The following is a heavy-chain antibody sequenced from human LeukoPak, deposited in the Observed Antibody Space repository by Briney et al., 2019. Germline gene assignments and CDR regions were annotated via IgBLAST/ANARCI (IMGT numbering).Heavy chain of an antibody. CDR1: GFTFSSYS. Sequence: GGSLRLSCAASGFTFSSYSMNWVRQAPGKGLEWVSSISSSSSYIYYADSVKGRFTISRDNAKNSLYLQMNSLRAEDTAVYYCARDPGYSSGWYAGADAFDIWGQGTMVTVSS. J-gene: IGHJ3*02. CDR3: ARDPGYSSGWYAGADAFDI. D-gene: IGHD6-19*01. V-gene: IGHV3-21*01. CDR2: ISSSSSYI.